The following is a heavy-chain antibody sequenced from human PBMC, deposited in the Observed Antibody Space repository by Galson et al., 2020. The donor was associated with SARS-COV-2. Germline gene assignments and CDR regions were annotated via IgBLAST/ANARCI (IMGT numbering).Heavy chain of an antibody. J-gene: IGHJ3*01. D-gene: IGHD3-3*01. Sequence: SETLSLTCTVSGGSIASSSYYWGWVRQSPGKGLEWIGIPFYKEITSYNPSLKSRVTFSVDTSKNQFSLHLTSVTAADTAVYFCARDRPPSGGADWWRGSYNALDLWRQGTKVIVSS. CDR2: PFYKEIT. CDR1: GGSIASSSYY. CDR3: ARDRPPSGGADWWRGSYNALDL. V-gene: IGHV4-39*07.